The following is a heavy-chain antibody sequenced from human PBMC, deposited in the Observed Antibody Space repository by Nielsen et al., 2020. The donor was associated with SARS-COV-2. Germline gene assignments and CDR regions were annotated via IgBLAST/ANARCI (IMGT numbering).Heavy chain of an antibody. CDR3: ASGRRYYYYGMDV. CDR2: ISSSSSYI. CDR1: GFTFSSYS. V-gene: IGHV3-21*04. Sequence: GESLKISCAASGFTFSSYSMNWVRQAPGKGLEWVSSISSSSSYIYYADSVKGRFTISRDNAKNSLYLQMNSLKTEDTAVYYCASGRRYYYYGMDVWGQGTTVTVSS. J-gene: IGHJ6*02. D-gene: IGHD2-15*01.